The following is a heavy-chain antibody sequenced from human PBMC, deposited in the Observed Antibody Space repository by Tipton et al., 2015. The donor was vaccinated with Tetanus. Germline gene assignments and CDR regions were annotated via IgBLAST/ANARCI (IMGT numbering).Heavy chain of an antibody. CDR1: GFTFSSYW. V-gene: IGHV3-74*01. Sequence: SLRLSCAASGFTFSSYWMHWVRQAPGKGLVWVSRINSDGSSTSYADSVKGRFTISRDNAKNTLSLQMNSLRAEDTAVYYCARLSANSYGYLQFDYWGQGTLVTVSS. D-gene: IGHD5-18*01. J-gene: IGHJ4*02. CDR2: INSDGSST. CDR3: ARLSANSYGYLQFDY.